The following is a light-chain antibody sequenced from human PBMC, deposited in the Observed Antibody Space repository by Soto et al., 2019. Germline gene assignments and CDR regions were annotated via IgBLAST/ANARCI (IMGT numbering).Light chain of an antibody. V-gene: IGLV2-14*01. CDR3: SSYTTSSTQV. J-gene: IGLJ2*01. CDR2: EVS. CDR1: SSDVGGYNY. Sequence: QSALTHPASVSGSPGQSITISCTGTSSDVGGYNYVSWYQQHPGKAPKLMIYEVSSRPSGVSNRFSGSKSGNTASLTISGLQAEDEADYYCSSYTTSSTQVFGGVTKLTVL.